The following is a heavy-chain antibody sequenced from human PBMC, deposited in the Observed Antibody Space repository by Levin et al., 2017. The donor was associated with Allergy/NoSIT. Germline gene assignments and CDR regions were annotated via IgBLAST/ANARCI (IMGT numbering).Heavy chain of an antibody. V-gene: IGHV1-2*02. Sequence: GESLKISCKASGYTFTGYYMHWVRQAPGQGLEWMGWINPNSGGTNYAQKFQGRVTMTRDTSISTAYMELSRLRSDDTAVYYCARDRGLRYYYYYYMDVWGKGTTVTVSS. CDR3: ARDRGLRYYYYYYMDV. J-gene: IGHJ6*03. CDR1: GYTFTGYY. CDR2: INPNSGGT. D-gene: IGHD5-12*01.